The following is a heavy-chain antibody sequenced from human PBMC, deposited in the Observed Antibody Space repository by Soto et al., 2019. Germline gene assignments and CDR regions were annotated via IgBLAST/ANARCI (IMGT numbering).Heavy chain of an antibody. D-gene: IGHD3-16*01. CDR2: ISRSGST. CDR3: ARAVAPYLGTWFDP. Sequence: SETLSLTCTVSGGSITSGNSYSWSWIRQPPGKGLEWIGSISRSGSTSYNPSLKGRVTMSVDKSKNQFSLKLSSVTAADTAVYYCARAVAPYLGTWFDPWGQGTLVTVLL. J-gene: IGHJ5*02. V-gene: IGHV4-30-2*01. CDR1: GGSITSGNSYS.